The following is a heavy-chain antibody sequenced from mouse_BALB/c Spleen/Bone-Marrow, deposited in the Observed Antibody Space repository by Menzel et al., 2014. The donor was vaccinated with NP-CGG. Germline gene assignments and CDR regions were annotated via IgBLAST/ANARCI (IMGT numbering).Heavy chain of an antibody. CDR3: ARGGISVDY. Sequence: QVHVKQSGAELVRPGSSVKISCKASGYAFSVYWMNWVKQRPGQGLEWIGQIYPGDGDTNYNGKFKGRATLTADKSSNTACMQLSSLTSEDSAVYFCARGGISVDYWGQGTTLTVSS. J-gene: IGHJ2*01. CDR1: GYAFSVYW. V-gene: IGHV1-80*01. CDR2: IYPGDGDT.